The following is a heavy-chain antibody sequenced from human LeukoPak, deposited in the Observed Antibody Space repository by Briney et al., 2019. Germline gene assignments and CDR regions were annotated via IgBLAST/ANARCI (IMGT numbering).Heavy chain of an antibody. CDR3: ARGIVDGYNYPAAY. D-gene: IGHD5-24*01. Sequence: AGGSLRLSCAVSGVTFSRYWMSWVRQAPGKGLVWVANIKQDGSEKYYVDSVKGRFTISRDNAKESLYLQMNSLRAEDTAVYYCARGIVDGYNYPAAYRGQGTLLTVSS. CDR1: GVTFSRYW. J-gene: IGHJ4*02. V-gene: IGHV3-7*01. CDR2: IKQDGSEK.